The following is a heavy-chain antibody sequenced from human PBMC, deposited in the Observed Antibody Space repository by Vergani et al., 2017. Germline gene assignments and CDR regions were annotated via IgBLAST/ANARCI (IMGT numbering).Heavy chain of an antibody. CDR2: VKSKSDGGII. CDR1: GFTFSAFG. Sequence: EVQLLESGGGLVKPGGSLRLSCAASGFTFSAFGMNWVRQAPGKGLEWVGRVKSKSDGGIIDYAAPVKGRFTISRDDSRNMLYLQMNSLIAEETAVYFCAAGVWVGDGDIWGRATMVTVSS. V-gene: IGHV3-15*01. D-gene: IGHD3-10*01. J-gene: IGHJ3*02. CDR3: AAGVWVGDGDI.